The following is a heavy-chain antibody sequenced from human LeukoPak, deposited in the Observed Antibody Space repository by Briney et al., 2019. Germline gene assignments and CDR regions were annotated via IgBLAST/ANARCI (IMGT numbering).Heavy chain of an antibody. CDR1: GYIFTDHW. CDR3: ARGDNSGWYFFDY. CDR2: IYPGDSDT. Sequence: HGESLKISCMASGYIFTDHWIGWVRQMPGKGLEWMGIIYPGDSDTRYSPSFQGQVTISADKSISTAYLQWRSRQPPDTAMYSCARGDNSGWYFFDYWGQGTLVTASS. D-gene: IGHD6-19*01. J-gene: IGHJ4*02. V-gene: IGHV5-51*01.